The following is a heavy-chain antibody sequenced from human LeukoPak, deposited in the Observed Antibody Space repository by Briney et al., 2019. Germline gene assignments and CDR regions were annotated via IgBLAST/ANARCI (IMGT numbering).Heavy chain of an antibody. CDR3: ARDSVVPAAIPTKRWFDP. V-gene: IGHV4-61*02. D-gene: IGHD2-2*02. J-gene: IGHJ5*02. CDR1: GGSISSGSYY. Sequence: PSETLSLTCTVSGGSISSGSYYWSWIRQPAGKGLEWIGRIYTSGSTNYNPPLKSRVTISVDTSKNQFSLKLSSVTAADTAVYYCARDSVVPAAIPTKRWFDPWGQGTLVTVSS. CDR2: IYTSGST.